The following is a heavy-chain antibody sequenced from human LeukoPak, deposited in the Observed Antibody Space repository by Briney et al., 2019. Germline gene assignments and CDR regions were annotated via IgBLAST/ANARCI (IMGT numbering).Heavy chain of an antibody. D-gene: IGHD3-22*01. J-gene: IGHJ4*02. V-gene: IGHV3-23*01. CDR3: AKGSYYDSSGSFYFDY. CDR1: GFTFSSYA. Sequence: GGSLRLSCAASGFTFSSYAMSWVRQAPGKGLEWVSGISGSGDNTYYADSVKGRFNISRDNSKNTLYVQVNSLGTEDTAAYYCAKGSYYDSSGSFYFDYWGQGTLVTVSS. CDR2: ISGSGDNT.